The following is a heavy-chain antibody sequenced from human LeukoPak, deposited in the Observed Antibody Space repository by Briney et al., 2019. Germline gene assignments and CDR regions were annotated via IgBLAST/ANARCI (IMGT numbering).Heavy chain of an antibody. Sequence: PGGSLRLSCAASGFTFSSYSMNWVRQAPGKGLEWVSSISSSSSYIYYADSVKGRFTISRDNAKNSLYLQMNSLRVEDTAVYYCASDYPLYYYYLDVWGKGTTVTVSS. CDR2: ISSSSSYI. CDR3: ASDYPLYYYYLDV. J-gene: IGHJ6*03. V-gene: IGHV3-21*04. CDR1: GFTFSSYS.